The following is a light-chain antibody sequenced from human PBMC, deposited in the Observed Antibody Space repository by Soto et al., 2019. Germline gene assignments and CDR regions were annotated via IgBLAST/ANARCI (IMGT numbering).Light chain of an antibody. CDR3: QQRSTFT. Sequence: EIVLTQSPATLSLSLGERATLSCRASQSVSGYLAWYQQKPGQAPRLLIYDASNRATGIPARFSGSGSGTDFTLTISSLEPEDFAVYYCQQRSTFTFGQGTRLEIK. CDR2: DAS. CDR1: QSVSGY. V-gene: IGKV3-11*01. J-gene: IGKJ5*01.